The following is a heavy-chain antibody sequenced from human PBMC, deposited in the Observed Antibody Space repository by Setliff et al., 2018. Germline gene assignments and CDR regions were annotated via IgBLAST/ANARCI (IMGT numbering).Heavy chain of an antibody. D-gene: IGHD1-26*01. CDR1: GDSISSGDYF. CDR3: AREVGTSTSSDAFDV. CDR2: ICHSGSA. V-gene: IGHV4-30-4*08. Sequence: PSETLSLTCTVSGDSISSGDYFWSWIRQPPGKGLEWIAYICHSGSAYYNPSLKSRVTMSVDTSKNQFSLHLTSVTAADTAVYYCAREVGTSTSSDAFDVWGQGMMVTVS. J-gene: IGHJ3*01.